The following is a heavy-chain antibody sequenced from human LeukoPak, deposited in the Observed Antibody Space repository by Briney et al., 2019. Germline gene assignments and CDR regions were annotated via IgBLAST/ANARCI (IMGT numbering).Heavy chain of an antibody. CDR1: GYTFTSYD. J-gene: IGHJ3*02. CDR3: ARSRYYYDSSGYYPFDAFDI. CDR2: MNPNSGNT. Sequence: ASVNVSCKASGYTFTSYDINWVRQATGQGLEWMGWMNPNSGNTGYAQKFQGRVTMTRNTSISTAYMELSSPRSEDTAVYYCARSRYYYDSSGYYPFDAFDIWGQGTMVTVSS. D-gene: IGHD3-22*01. V-gene: IGHV1-8*01.